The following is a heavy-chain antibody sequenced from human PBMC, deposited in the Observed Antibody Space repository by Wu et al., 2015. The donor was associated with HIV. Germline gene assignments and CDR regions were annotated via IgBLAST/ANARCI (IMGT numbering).Heavy chain of an antibody. CDR2: INPNSGGT. CDR3: ARGRPYGMDV. V-gene: IGHV1-2*02. CDR1: GYTFTGYY. Sequence: QVQLVQSGAEVKKPGASVKVSCKASGYTFTGYYIHWVRQAPGQGLEWMAWINPNSGGTNYAQMFQGRVTMTRDTSASTAYMELSSLRSEDMAVYYCARGRPYGMDVWGQGTTVTVSS. J-gene: IGHJ6*02.